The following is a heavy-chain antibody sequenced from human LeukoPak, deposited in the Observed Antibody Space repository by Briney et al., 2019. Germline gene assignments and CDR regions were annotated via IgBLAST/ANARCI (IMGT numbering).Heavy chain of an antibody. J-gene: IGHJ4*02. Sequence: GGSLRLSCAASGFTFSSYTMSWVRQAPVKGLEWVSAISDSGASTYYADSVKGRFTISRDNSKNTLFLQMNSLRAEDTAVYYCAKDRVVGSTYYFDYWGQGTLVTVSS. CDR2: ISDSGAST. V-gene: IGHV3-23*01. CDR3: AKDRVVGSTYYFDY. D-gene: IGHD1-26*01. CDR1: GFTFSSYT.